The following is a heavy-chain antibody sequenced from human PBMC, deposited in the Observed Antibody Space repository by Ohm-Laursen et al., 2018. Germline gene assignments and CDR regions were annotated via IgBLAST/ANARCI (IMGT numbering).Heavy chain of an antibody. CDR2: IYYSGST. Sequence: SETLSLTCTVSGASISGYYWSWIRQTPGKRLEWIGYIYYSGSTTYNSSLKSRVTISVDTSKNQFSLKLSSVTAADTAVYYCARGFVDTFDYWGQGTLVTVSS. CDR3: ARGFVDTFDY. CDR1: GASISGYY. J-gene: IGHJ4*02. D-gene: IGHD5-18*01. V-gene: IGHV4-59*12.